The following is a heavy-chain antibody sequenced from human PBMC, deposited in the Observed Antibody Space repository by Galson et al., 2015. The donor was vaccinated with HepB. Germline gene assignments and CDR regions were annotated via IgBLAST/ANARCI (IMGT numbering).Heavy chain of an antibody. CDR2: ISYTGSYI. J-gene: IGHJ2*01. CDR1: GFSFNKFP. V-gene: IGHV3-30-3*01. CDR3: VRPRGAGAGDYQNWYFDL. D-gene: IGHD4-17*01. Sequence: SLRLSCAASGFSFNKFPMHWVRQAPGKGLEWVAVISYTGSYIDYADFGRGRFTISRDNSKNALYLQMNSLRVEDTALYYCVRPRGAGAGDYQNWYFDLWGRGTLVTVPS.